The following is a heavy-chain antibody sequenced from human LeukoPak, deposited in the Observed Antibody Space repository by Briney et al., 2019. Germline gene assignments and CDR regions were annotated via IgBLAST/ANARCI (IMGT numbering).Heavy chain of an antibody. J-gene: IGHJ4*02. CDR3: ARDRVGYLDY. CDR1: GFPFSSLW. CDR2: IKQDGSEK. D-gene: IGHD1-26*01. V-gene: IGHV3-7*01. Sequence: GGSLRLSCAASGFPFSSLWMTWVRQAPGKGLEWVASIKQDGSEKYYVESLKGRFTISRGNAKNSLYLQMNSLRVEDTAVYYCARDRVGYLDYWGQGTLVTVSS.